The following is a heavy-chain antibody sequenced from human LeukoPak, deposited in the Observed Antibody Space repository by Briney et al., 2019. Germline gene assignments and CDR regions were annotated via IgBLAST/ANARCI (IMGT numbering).Heavy chain of an antibody. CDR3: AREEWEFDY. CDR1: GFTFSSYE. J-gene: IGHJ4*02. D-gene: IGHD1-26*01. Sequence: PGGSLRLSCAASGFTFSSYEMNWVRQAPGKGLEWVSYIGGSGSTMYYADSVKGRFTISRDNAKNSLYLQMNSLRAEDTAVYYCAREEWEFDYWGQGTLVTVSS. V-gene: IGHV3-48*03. CDR2: IGGSGSTM.